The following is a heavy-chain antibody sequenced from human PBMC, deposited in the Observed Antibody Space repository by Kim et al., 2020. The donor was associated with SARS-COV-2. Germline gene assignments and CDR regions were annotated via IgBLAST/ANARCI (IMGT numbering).Heavy chain of an antibody. CDR3: ARRRDLTTVVTRGIWFDP. V-gene: IGHV4-39*01. J-gene: IGHJ5*02. CDR2: IYYSGST. Sequence: SETLSLTCTVSGGSISSSSYYWGWIRQPPGKGLEWIGSIYYSGSTYYNPSLKSRVTISVDTSKNQFSLKLSSVTAADTAVYYCARRRDLTTVVTRGIWFDPWGQGTLVTVSS. D-gene: IGHD4-17*01. CDR1: GGSISSSSYY.